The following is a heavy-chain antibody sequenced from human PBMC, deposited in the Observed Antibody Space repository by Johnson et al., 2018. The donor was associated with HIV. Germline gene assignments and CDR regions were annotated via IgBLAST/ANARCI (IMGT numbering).Heavy chain of an antibody. CDR2: ISSSGSTI. CDR3: ARDPPVTTTHNAFDI. J-gene: IGHJ3*02. D-gene: IGHD4-17*01. Sequence: QVQLVESGGGVVRPGGSLRLSCAASGFTFDDYGMSWIRQAPGKGLEWVSYISSSGSTIYYAASVKGRFTISRDNAKNSLYLQMNSLRAEDTAVYYCARDPPVTTTHNAFDIWGQGTMVTVSS. V-gene: IGHV3-11*04. CDR1: GFTFDDYG.